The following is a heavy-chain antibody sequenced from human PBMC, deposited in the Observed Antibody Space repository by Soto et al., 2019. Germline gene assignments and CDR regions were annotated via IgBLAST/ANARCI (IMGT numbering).Heavy chain of an antibody. J-gene: IGHJ5*02. CDR3: AGDGCVTATCAGGGNWFDP. V-gene: IGHV1-46*01. CDR2: INPSGGRT. Sequence: QVQLVQSGAEVKKPGASVKVSCKASGYTFTTYYMHWVRQAPGQGLEWMGIINPSGGRTTYAQKFQGRVIMTRDTSTSTVYMELSSLTSEDTAVYYCAGDGCVTATCAGGGNWFDPWGQGTPVTVSS. D-gene: IGHD3-16*01. CDR1: GYTFTTYY.